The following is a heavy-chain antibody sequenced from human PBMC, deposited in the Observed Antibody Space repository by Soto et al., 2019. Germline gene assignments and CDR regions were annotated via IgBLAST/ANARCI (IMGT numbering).Heavy chain of an antibody. CDR1: GYTFTSYD. CDR3: ARDMTTVTTTRYYYGMEV. J-gene: IGHJ6*01. CDR2: MNPNSGNT. V-gene: IGHV1-8*01. Sequence: ASVKVSCKASGYTFTSYDINWVRQATGQGLEWMGWMNPNSGNTGYAQKFQGRVTMTRNTSISTAYMELSSLRSEDTAVYYCARDMTTVTTTRYYYGMEVLGQGTTVNVSS. D-gene: IGHD4-4*01.